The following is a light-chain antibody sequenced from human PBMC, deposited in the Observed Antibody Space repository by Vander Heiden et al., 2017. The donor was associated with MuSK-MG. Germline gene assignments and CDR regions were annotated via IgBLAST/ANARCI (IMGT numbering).Light chain of an antibody. CDR3: QQDHNWPS. J-gene: IGKJ3*01. CDR2: GAS. V-gene: IGKV3-15*01. Sequence: EIVMTQSPATLSVSPGERATLSCRASQSVSSYLAWYQQRPGQAPRLLIYGASTRATGIPARFSGSGSGTEFTLTISSLQSEDFAIYFCQQDHNWPSFGPGTKVDIK. CDR1: QSVSSY.